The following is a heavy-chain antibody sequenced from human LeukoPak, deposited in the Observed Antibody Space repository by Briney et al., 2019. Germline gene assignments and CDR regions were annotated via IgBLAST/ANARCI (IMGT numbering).Heavy chain of an antibody. J-gene: IGHJ4*02. V-gene: IGHV1-2*02. CDR2: INPKNGGT. D-gene: IGHD3-9*01. CDR3: AREADILTGYYKY. Sequence: ASVKVSCKASGYTFTDYYMHWVRQAAGQGLEWMGWINPKNGGTYYAQKYQGRVTMTRDTSISTAYMELSSLVSDDTAAYYCAREADILTGYYKYWGQGTLVTVSS. CDR1: GYTFTDYY.